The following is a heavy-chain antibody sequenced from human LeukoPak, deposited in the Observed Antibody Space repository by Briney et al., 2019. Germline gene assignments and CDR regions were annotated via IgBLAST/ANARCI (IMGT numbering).Heavy chain of an antibody. J-gene: IGHJ6*02. D-gene: IGHD6-13*01. CDR1: GYTFTGYC. Sequence: ASVKVSCKASGYTFTGYCMHWVRQAPGQGLEWMGWINPNSGGTNYAQKFQGWVTMTRDASISTAYMELSRLRSDDTAVYYCARELRHSSSWYYCYYGMDVWGQGTTVTVSS. CDR2: INPNSGGT. V-gene: IGHV1-2*04. CDR3: ARELRHSSSWYYCYYGMDV.